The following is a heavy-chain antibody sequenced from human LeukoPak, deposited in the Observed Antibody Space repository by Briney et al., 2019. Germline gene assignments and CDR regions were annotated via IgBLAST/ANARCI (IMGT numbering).Heavy chain of an antibody. D-gene: IGHD6-13*01. CDR1: GGTFSSYA. J-gene: IGHJ4*02. Sequence: SVKVSCKASGGTFSSYAISWVRQAPGQGLEWMGGIITIFGTANYEQKFQGRVTITADESTSTAYMELSRQRSEDTAVYYCAREGSIAAGTTFPLDYWGQGTLVTVSS. CDR3: AREGSIAAGTTFPLDY. CDR2: IITIFGTA. V-gene: IGHV1-69*01.